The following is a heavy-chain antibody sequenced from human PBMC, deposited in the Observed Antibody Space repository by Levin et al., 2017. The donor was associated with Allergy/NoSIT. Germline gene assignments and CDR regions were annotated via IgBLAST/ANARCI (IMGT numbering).Heavy chain of an antibody. CDR2: INSDGSDT. CDR3: ARGGCSSTSCLDN. CDR1: GYTFSSKW. D-gene: IGHD2-2*01. V-gene: IGHV3-74*01. J-gene: IGHJ4*02. Sequence: GGSLRLSCVASGYTFSSKWMHWVRQAPGKGLVWVAHINSDGSDTNYADSVKGRFTISRDNAKNTLYLQMNSLTVEDTAVFYCARGGCSSTSCLDNWGQGTLVTVSS.